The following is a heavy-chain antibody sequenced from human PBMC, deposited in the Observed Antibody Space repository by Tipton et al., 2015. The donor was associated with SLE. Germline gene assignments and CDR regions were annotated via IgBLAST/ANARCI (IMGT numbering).Heavy chain of an antibody. Sequence: QLVQSGAEVKKPGASVKVSCKASGYTFTSYDINWVRQATGQGLAWMGWMNPNSGNTGYAQKFQGRVTMTRNTSISTAYMELSSLRSEDTAVYYCARVPYCSGGSCYPTDDYWGQGTLVTVSS. CDR1: GYTFTSYD. V-gene: IGHV1-8*01. D-gene: IGHD2-15*01. J-gene: IGHJ4*02. CDR3: ARVPYCSGGSCYPTDDY. CDR2: MNPNSGNT.